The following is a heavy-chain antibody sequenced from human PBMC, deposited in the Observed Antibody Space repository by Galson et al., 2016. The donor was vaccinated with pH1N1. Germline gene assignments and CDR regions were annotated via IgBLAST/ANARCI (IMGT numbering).Heavy chain of an antibody. D-gene: IGHD5-12*01. CDR1: GFSVRSNY. CDR2: IYTGGIT. V-gene: IGHV3-53*01. J-gene: IGHJ6*02. Sequence: SLRLSCAVCGFSVRSNYMSWVRQAPGKGLEWVSVIYTGGITQYADSVKGRFTISRDNSKNTLYLQMNSLRAEDTAIYFCARDEGYVNYYRGMDVWGQGTTVIVSS. CDR3: ARDEGYVNYYRGMDV.